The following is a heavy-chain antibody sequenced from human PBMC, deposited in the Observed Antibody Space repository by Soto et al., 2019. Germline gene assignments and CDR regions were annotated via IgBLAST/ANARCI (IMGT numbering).Heavy chain of an antibody. CDR2: ISYDGSNK. Sequence: GGSLRLSCAASGFTFSSYAMHWVRQAPGKGLEWVAVISYDGSNKYYADSVKGRFTISRDNSKNTLYLQMNSLRAEDTAVYYCAREEGSSSWNRGYYGMDDWGQGTTVTVSS. CDR3: AREEGSSSWNRGYYGMDD. V-gene: IGHV3-30*04. J-gene: IGHJ6*02. D-gene: IGHD6-13*01. CDR1: GFTFSSYA.